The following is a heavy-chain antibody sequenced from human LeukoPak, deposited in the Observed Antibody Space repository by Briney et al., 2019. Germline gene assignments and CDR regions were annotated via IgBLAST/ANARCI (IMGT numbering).Heavy chain of an antibody. Sequence: GGSLRLPCAASGFTFSSYAMSWVRQAPGKGLEWVSGISGSGGSTYYVDSVRGRFTISRDNSKNTVSLQMNSLRVEDTAIYYCTKGPAAIGYFQDWGQGTLVTVSS. V-gene: IGHV3-23*01. J-gene: IGHJ1*01. CDR2: ISGSGGST. CDR1: GFTFSSYA. D-gene: IGHD2-2*01. CDR3: TKGPAAIGYFQD.